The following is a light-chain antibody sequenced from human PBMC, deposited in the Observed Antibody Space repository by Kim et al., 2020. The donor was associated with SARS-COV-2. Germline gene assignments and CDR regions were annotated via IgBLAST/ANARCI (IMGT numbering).Light chain of an antibody. J-gene: IGKJ4*01. CDR3: QQTYT. V-gene: IGKV1-39*01. CDR2: AAY. Sequence: SSRAASVGDRVTNSCRARQSISSHLKWYQQKPGQAPKLVIYAAYSLQSGVTSRFSGSGSGTDFTLTISRLQPEDLATYYCQQTYTFGGGTKVDIK. CDR1: QSISSH.